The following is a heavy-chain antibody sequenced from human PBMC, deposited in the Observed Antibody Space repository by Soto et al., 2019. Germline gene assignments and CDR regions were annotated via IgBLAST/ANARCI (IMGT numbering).Heavy chain of an antibody. D-gene: IGHD3-22*01. CDR3: ARGLSGSSGYCDY. CDR2: ISYDGSNK. Sequence: QVQLVESGGGVVQPGRSLRLSCAASGFTFSSYAMHWVRQAPGKGLEWVAVISYDGSNKYYADSVKGRFTISRDNSKNTLYLQMNSLRAEDTAVYSCARGLSGSSGYCDYWGQGTLVTVSS. J-gene: IGHJ4*02. V-gene: IGHV3-30-3*01. CDR1: GFTFSSYA.